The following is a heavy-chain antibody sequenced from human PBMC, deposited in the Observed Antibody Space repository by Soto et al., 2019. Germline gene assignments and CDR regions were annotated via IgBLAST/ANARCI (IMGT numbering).Heavy chain of an antibody. V-gene: IGHV3-30*18. D-gene: IGHD6-19*01. CDR2: ISYDGSNK. J-gene: IGHJ4*02. CDR1: GFTFSSYG. Sequence: QVQLVESGGGVVQPGRSLRLSCAASGFTFSSYGMHWVRQAPGKGLEWVAVISYDGSNKYYADSVKGRFTISRDNSKNTLYLQMNSLRAEDTAVYYCAKDRGSSGWYLWDYWGQGTLVTVSS. CDR3: AKDRGSSGWYLWDY.